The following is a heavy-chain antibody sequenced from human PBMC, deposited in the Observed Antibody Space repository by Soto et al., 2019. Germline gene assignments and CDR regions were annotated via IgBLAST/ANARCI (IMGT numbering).Heavy chain of an antibody. Sequence: QVQLVQSGAEVKKPGSSVKVSCKASGGTFSSYAISWVRQAPGQGLEWMGGIIPIFGTANYAQKFQGRVTITADESTSKGYMELSSLRSEDTAVYYCARGYCSGGSCYNYGMDVWGQGTTVTVSS. V-gene: IGHV1-69*01. D-gene: IGHD2-15*01. J-gene: IGHJ6*02. CDR3: ARGYCSGGSCYNYGMDV. CDR2: IIPIFGTA. CDR1: GGTFSSYA.